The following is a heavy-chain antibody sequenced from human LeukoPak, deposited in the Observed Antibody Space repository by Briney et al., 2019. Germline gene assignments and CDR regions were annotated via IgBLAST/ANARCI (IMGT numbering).Heavy chain of an antibody. CDR2: IKQDGTVK. J-gene: IGHJ3*02. CDR1: GFTFSDYW. V-gene: IGHV3-7*01. Sequence: PGWSLRLSCAASGFTFSDYWMHWVRQAPGRGLEWVANIKQDGTVKHYVDSLKGRFTISRDNAKNSLYLQMNSLRVEDTAVYYCASETQDVFDIWGQGTLVTVSS. CDR3: ASETQDVFDI.